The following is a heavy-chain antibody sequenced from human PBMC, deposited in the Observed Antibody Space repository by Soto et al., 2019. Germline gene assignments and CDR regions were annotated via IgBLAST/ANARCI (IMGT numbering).Heavy chain of an antibody. CDR2: ISYDGSNK. D-gene: IGHD6-13*01. J-gene: IGHJ6*02. CDR3: AKCGSWYGNYYYYYGMDV. CDR1: GFTFSSYG. V-gene: IGHV3-30*18. Sequence: GGSLRLSCAASGFTFSSYGMHWVRQAPGKGLEWVAVISYDGSNKYYADSVKGRFTISRDNSKNTLYLQMNSLRAEDTAVYYCAKCGSWYGNYYYYYGMDVWGQGTTVTVYS.